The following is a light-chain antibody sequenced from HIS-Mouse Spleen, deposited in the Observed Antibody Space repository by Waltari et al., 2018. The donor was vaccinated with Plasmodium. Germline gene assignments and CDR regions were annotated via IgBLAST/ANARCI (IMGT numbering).Light chain of an antibody. V-gene: IGLV3-27*01. CDR3: YSAADNNR. CDR2: KDS. Sequence: SYELTQPSSVSVSPGQTARITCSGDVLAKKYARWFQQKPGQAPVLVIYKDSERPSGSPERFSGSSSGTTVTLTISGAQVEDEADYYCYSAADNNRFGGGTKLTVL. CDR1: VLAKKY. J-gene: IGLJ3*02.